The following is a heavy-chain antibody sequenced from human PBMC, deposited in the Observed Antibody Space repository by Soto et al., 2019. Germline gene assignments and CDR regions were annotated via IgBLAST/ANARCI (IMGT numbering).Heavy chain of an antibody. J-gene: IGHJ3*02. D-gene: IGHD3-9*01. CDR3: ARFSAYYDILTGYQSGAFDI. CDR2: IGTAGDT. CDR1: GFTFSSYD. V-gene: IGHV3-13*01. Sequence: EVQLVESGGGLVQPGGSLRLSCAASGFTFSSYDMHWVRQATGKGLEWVSAIGTAGDTYYPGSVKGRFTISRENAKNSLYLQMNSLGAGDTAVYYCARFSAYYDILTGYQSGAFDIWGQGTMVTVSS.